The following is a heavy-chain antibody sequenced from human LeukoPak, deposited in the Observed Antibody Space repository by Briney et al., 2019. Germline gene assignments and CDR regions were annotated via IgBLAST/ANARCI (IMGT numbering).Heavy chain of an antibody. Sequence: SETLSLTCTVSGGSISSYYWTWIRQPQGKGRNGIDMVDHTGSTNFNPSLNGRVSISRDTTKNLFSLRLRSVTAADTAVYFCARGRVSSSTWYSTYYYYFYMDVWGKGTTVTVSS. CDR2: VDHTGST. D-gene: IGHD1-1*01. J-gene: IGHJ6*03. CDR1: GGSISSYY. V-gene: IGHV4-59*01. CDR3: ARGRVSSSTWYSTYYYYFYMDV.